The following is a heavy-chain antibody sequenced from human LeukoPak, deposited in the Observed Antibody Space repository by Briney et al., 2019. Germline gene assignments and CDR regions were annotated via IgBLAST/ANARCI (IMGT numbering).Heavy chain of an antibody. Sequence: SETLSLTCTVSGGSISSYYWSWIRQPPGKGLEWIGYIYYSGSTNYNPSLKSRVTISVDTSKNQFSLKLTSVIAADTAVYYCAREGPSTAWPGPDYWGQGTLVTVSS. D-gene: IGHD2-2*01. V-gene: IGHV4-59*01. J-gene: IGHJ4*02. CDR3: AREGPSTAWPGPDY. CDR1: GGSISSYY. CDR2: IYYSGST.